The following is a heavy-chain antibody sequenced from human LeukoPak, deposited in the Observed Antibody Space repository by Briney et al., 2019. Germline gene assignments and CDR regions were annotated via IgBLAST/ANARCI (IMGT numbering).Heavy chain of an antibody. CDR2: IYYSGST. D-gene: IGHD2-2*01. CDR1: GGSISSYY. J-gene: IGHJ5*02. CDR3: ARHGTGVVVPAAILGLDWFDP. V-gene: IGHV4-39*01. Sequence: SETLSLTCTVSGGSISSYYWGWIRQPPGKGLEWIGSIYYSGSTYYNPSLKSRVTISVDTSKNQFSLKLSSVTAADTAVYYCARHGTGVVVPAAILGLDWFDPWGQGTLVTVSS.